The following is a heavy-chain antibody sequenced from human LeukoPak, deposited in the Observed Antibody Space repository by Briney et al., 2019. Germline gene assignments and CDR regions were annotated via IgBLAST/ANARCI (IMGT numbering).Heavy chain of an antibody. J-gene: IGHJ4*02. D-gene: IGHD4-17*01. CDR3: ARHDYGDYSFDY. V-gene: IGHV4-38-2*01. CDR2: IYHSGST. CDR1: GYSISSGYY. Sequence: SETLSLTCAVSGYSISSGYYWGWVRQPPGKGLEWMGSIYHSGSTYYNPSLKSRVTISVDTSKNQFSLKLSSVTAADTAVYYCARHDYGDYSFDYWGQGTLVTVSS.